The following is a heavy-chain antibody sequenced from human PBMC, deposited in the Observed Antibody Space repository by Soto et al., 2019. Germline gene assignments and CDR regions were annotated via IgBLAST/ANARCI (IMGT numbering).Heavy chain of an antibody. Sequence: SGPTLVNPTQTLTLTCTFSGFSLSTSGVGVGWIRQPPGKALEWLALIYWNDDKRYSPSLKSRLTITKDTSKNQVVLTMTNTDPADTATYYCAHIGRSVADFDYWGQGTLVTVSS. J-gene: IGHJ4*02. CDR3: AHIGRSVADFDY. D-gene: IGHD1-26*01. CDR2: IYWNDDK. CDR1: GFSLSTSGVG. V-gene: IGHV2-5*01.